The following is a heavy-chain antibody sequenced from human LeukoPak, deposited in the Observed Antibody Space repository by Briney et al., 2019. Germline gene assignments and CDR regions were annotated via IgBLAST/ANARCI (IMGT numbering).Heavy chain of an antibody. CDR1: GGSISRYY. V-gene: IGHV4-59*01. CDR3: ARMEEGLGQCRSSGCYWLDP. CDR2: IYYSGST. Sequence: SETLSLTCTVSGGSISRYYWSWIRQPPGKGLEWIGYIYYSGSTNYNPSLKSRVTISVDTPKNQFSLKLKSVTAADTAVYYCARMEEGLGQCRSSGCYWLDPWGQGTLVTVSS. D-gene: IGHD2-2*01. J-gene: IGHJ5*02.